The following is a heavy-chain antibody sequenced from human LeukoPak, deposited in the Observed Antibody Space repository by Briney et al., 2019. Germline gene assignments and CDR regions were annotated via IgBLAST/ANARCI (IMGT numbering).Heavy chain of an antibody. CDR1: GVSFSGYY. Sequence: SEALSLTCAVYGVSFSGYYWSWLRQPPGKGLEWIGEINHSGGTNYIPSLKSRVTISVDTSKNQFSLQLSSVTAADTAVYYCARGSRRSPSISATATLAFDIWGQGTMVTVSS. D-gene: IGHD6-13*01. CDR3: ARGSRRSPSISATATLAFDI. J-gene: IGHJ3*02. CDR2: INHSGGT. V-gene: IGHV4-34*01.